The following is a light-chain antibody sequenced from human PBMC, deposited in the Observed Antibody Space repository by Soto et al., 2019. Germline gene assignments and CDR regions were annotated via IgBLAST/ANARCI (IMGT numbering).Light chain of an antibody. CDR2: EGT. V-gene: IGLV2-23*01. CDR3: CAYVGARSYV. CDR1: NNL. J-gene: IGLJ1*01. Sequence: QSVRTQPASVCGSPGQSITISCTGTNNLVSWYQQHPGKAPKVVVYEGTKRPSGVSNRFSGSNSGGTASLTISGLQAKDEASYFCCAYVGARSYVFGPGTKVTV.